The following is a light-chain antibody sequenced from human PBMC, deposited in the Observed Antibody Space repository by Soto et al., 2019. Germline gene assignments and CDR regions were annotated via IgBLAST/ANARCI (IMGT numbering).Light chain of an antibody. CDR1: QSVRSNY. CDR2: GAS. CDR3: QQYGRSPST. V-gene: IGKV3-20*01. J-gene: IGKJ1*01. Sequence: EIVLTQSPGTLSLSPGEGATLSCRASQSVRSNYLAWYQQKPGQAPRLLIYGASSRATGSPDRFSGSGSGTDFTLTISRLEPEDFAVYFCQQYGRSPSTFGQGAKVEIK.